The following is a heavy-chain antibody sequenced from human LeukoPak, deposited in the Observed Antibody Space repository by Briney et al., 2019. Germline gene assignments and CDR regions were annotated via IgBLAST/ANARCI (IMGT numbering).Heavy chain of an antibody. CDR3: ARDRSSSWYKDFDY. Sequence: SETLSLTCTVSGGSISSSSYYWGWIRQPPGKGLEWIGSIYYSGSTYYNPSLKSRVTISVDTSKNQFSLKLSSVTAADTAVYYCARDRSSSWYKDFDYWGQGTLVTVSS. CDR1: GGSISSSSYY. D-gene: IGHD6-13*01. V-gene: IGHV4-39*07. CDR2: IYYSGST. J-gene: IGHJ4*02.